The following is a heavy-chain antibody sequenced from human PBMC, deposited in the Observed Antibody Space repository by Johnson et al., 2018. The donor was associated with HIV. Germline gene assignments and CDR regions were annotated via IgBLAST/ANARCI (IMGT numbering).Heavy chain of an antibody. V-gene: IGHV3-30*04. J-gene: IGHJ3*01. CDR1: GFTFSSYA. Sequence: QVQLVESGGGVVQPGRSLRLSCAASGFTFSSYAMHWVRQAPAKGLEWVAVISYDGSDKYYADSVKGRFTISIDSSKNTLYLQITSLGAEDTAVYYCARGSRYTYYYDDVHLLQAFDVWGQGTMVTVSS. CDR2: ISYDGSDK. D-gene: IGHD3-22*01. CDR3: ARGSRYTYYYDDVHLLQAFDV.